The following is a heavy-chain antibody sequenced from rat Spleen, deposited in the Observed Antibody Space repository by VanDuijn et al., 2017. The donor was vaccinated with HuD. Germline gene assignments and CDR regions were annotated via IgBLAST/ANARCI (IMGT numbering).Heavy chain of an antibody. D-gene: IGHD4-3*01. CDR2: INKDSYTI. Sequence: EVKLVESGGGLVQPGRSLKLSCAASGFNFNDYWMGWVRQAPGKGLQWIGEINKDSYTINYAPSLKDKFTITSDNAQNTLFLQMNKRGSEDTAIYYCVTERLGVEGWGQGVMVTVSS. J-gene: IGHJ2*01. CDR3: VTERLGVEG. CDR1: GFNFNDYW. V-gene: IGHV4-2*01.